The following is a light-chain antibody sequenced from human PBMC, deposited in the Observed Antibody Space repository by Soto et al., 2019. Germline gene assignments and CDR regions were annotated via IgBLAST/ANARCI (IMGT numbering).Light chain of an antibody. CDR1: KLGDKY. V-gene: IGLV3-1*01. J-gene: IGLJ1*01. CDR2: QDS. Sequence: YELTQPPSVSVSPGQTASITCSGDKLGDKYACWHQQKPGQSPVLVIYQDSKRPSGIPERFSGSNSGNTATLTISGTQAMDEADYYCQAWDSSAYVFGTGTKVTVL. CDR3: QAWDSSAYV.